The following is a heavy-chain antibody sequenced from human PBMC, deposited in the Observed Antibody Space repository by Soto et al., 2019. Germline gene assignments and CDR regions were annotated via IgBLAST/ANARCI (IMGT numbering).Heavy chain of an antibody. J-gene: IGHJ3*01. CDR3: ASWHEREHAYDV. CDR1: GLTVSGKKY. V-gene: IGHV3-53*01. CDR2: LYDVDGT. Sequence: GSLRLSCAAFGLTVSGKKYVAWVRQAPGKGLEWISALYDVDGTYYADSVKGRFTTSTDSSKTTVYLQMNGLRPDDTAVYYCASWHEREHAYDVWGQGTTVTVSS. D-gene: IGHD1-1*01.